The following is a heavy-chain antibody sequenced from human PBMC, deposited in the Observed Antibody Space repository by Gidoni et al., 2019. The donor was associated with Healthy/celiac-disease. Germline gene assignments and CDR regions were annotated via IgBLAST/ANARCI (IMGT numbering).Heavy chain of an antibody. CDR1: GYSFTSYW. J-gene: IGHJ3*02. CDR3: ARHGDCSSTSCPQDAFDI. Sequence: EVQLVQSGAEVNKPGESLKISCKGSGYSFTSYWLGWVRQMPGKGLEWMGIIYPGESDTRYSPSYQGQVTISADKSISTAYLQWSSLKASDTAMYYCARHGDCSSTSCPQDAFDIWGQGTMVTVSS. CDR2: IYPGESDT. V-gene: IGHV5-51*01. D-gene: IGHD2-2*01.